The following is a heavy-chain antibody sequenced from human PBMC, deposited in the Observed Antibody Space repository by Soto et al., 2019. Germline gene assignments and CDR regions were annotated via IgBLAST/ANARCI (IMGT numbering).Heavy chain of an antibody. Sequence: LCCLRHPQKKGLEWIGSIYHSCSTYYNPSLKSRVSMSVDTSKNQLSLKLSSVTAADTAFYYCVRYAYRSSARPFEKWGQG. CDR2: IYHSCST. CDR3: VRYAYRSSARPFEK. D-gene: IGHD3-16*01. J-gene: IGHJ3*02. V-gene: IGHV4-38-2*01.